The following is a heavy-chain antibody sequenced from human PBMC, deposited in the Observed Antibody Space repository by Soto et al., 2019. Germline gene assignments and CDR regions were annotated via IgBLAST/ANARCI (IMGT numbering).Heavy chain of an antibody. J-gene: IGHJ4*02. CDR3: AREGTGVIDY. Sequence: PSETLSLTCTVSGGSISSGGYYWSWIRQHPGKGLEWIGYIYYSGSTYYNTSLKNRVTISVDTSKNQFSLKLSSVTAADTAVYYCAREGTGVIDYWGQGTLVTVSS. CDR1: GGSISSGGYY. V-gene: IGHV4-31*03. CDR2: IYYSGST. D-gene: IGHD3-10*01.